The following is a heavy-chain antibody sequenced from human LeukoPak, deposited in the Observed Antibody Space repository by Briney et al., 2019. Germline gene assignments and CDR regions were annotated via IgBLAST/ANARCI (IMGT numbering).Heavy chain of an antibody. CDR3: ARDRITILRGVMILDY. CDR1: GGSISSNTYY. CDR2: ISSTGSYI. V-gene: IGHV3-21*01. D-gene: IGHD3-10*01. Sequence: ETLSLTCTVSGGSISSNTYYWGWVRQAPGKGLEWVSSISSTGSYINYADSVKGRFTISRDNAKNSMYLQMNSLRAEDTAVYYCARDRITILRGVMILDYWGQGTLVTVSS. J-gene: IGHJ4*02.